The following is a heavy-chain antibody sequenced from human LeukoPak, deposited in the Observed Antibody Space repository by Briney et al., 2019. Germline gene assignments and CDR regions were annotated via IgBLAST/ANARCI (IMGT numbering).Heavy chain of an antibody. CDR1: GGSISSYY. Sequence: SETLSLTCTVSGGSISSYYWSWIRQPPGKGLEWIGYIYYSGSTNYNPSLKSRVTISVDTSKNQFSLKLSSVTAADTAVYYCARGSMVRGAYWFDPWGQGNLVTPSS. D-gene: IGHD3-10*01. CDR3: ARGSMVRGAYWFDP. J-gene: IGHJ5*02. V-gene: IGHV4-59*01. CDR2: IYYSGST.